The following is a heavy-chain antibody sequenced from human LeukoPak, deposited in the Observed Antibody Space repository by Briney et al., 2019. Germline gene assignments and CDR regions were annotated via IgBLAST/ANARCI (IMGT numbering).Heavy chain of an antibody. V-gene: IGHV3-33*01. D-gene: IGHD2-2*01. J-gene: IGHJ4*02. CDR2: IWYDGSNK. CDR1: GFTFSSYG. Sequence: PGRSLRLSCAASGFTFSSYGMHWVRQAPGKGLEWVAVIWYDGSNKYYADSVKGRFTISRDNSKNTLYLQMNSLRAEDTAVYYCARLYCSITSCYAGDYWGQGTLVAVSS. CDR3: ARLYCSITSCYAGDY.